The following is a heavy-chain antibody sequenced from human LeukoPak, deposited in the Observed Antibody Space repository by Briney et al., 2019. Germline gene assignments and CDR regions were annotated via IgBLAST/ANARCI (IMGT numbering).Heavy chain of an antibody. J-gene: IGHJ4*02. V-gene: IGHV1-8*01. CDR1: GYTFTSYD. CDR3: ARAMDSSGFYPFWY. Sequence: ASVTVSCKTSGYTFTSYDINWVRQAPGQGLEWMGWMNPNSGNTGYAQKFQGRVTMTRNTSLSTAYIELSSLRSDDTAMYYCARAMDSSGFYPFWYWGQGTLVTVSS. D-gene: IGHD3-22*01. CDR2: MNPNSGNT.